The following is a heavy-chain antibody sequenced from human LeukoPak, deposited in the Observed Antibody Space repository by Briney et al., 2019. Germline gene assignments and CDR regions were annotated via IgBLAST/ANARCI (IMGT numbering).Heavy chain of an antibody. V-gene: IGHV3-23*01. CDR1: GFTFSDYY. D-gene: IGHD6-19*01. J-gene: IGHJ4*02. CDR2: ISGSGGST. CDR3: AKGLAVAGAHYFDY. Sequence: PGGSLRLSCAASGFTFSDYYMNWLRQAPGKGLEWVSAISGSGGSTYYADSVKGRFTISRDNSKNTLYLQMNSLRAEDTAVYYCAKGLAVAGAHYFDYWGQGTLVTVSS.